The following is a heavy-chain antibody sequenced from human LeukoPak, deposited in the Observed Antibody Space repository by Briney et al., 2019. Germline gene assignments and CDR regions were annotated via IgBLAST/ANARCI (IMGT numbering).Heavy chain of an antibody. CDR2: IYHSGST. J-gene: IGHJ4*02. V-gene: IGHV4-30-2*03. D-gene: IGHD6-13*01. Sequence: KPSETLSLTCAVSGGSISSGGYSWSWIRQPPGKGLEWIGYIYHSGSTYYNPSLKSRVTISVDTSKNQFSLKLSSVTAADTAVYYCARQSGIAAAIDYWGQGTLVTVSS. CDR1: GGSISSGGYS. CDR3: ARQSGIAAAIDY.